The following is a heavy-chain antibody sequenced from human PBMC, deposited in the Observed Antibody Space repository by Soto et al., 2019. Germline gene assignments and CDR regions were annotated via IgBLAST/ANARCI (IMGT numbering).Heavy chain of an antibody. V-gene: IGHV4-38-2*01. CDR2: IYHSGTT. J-gene: IGHJ5*02. D-gene: IGHD6-19*01. Sequence: TVSLTGAVAGYSISSGYYWGWIRQPPGKGLEWIGTIYHSGTTYYNPSLKSRVTISLDTSKNQVSLKLSYGTAADTAVYYCARSLYSSSRYAGSWGQGTPVTVSS. CDR1: GYSISSGYY. CDR3: ARSLYSSSRYAGS.